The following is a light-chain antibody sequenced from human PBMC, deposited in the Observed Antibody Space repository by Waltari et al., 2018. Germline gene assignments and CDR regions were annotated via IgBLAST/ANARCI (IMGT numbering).Light chain of an antibody. CDR1: QVIGSY. CDR3: QQLNSYPRGT. V-gene: IGKV1-9*01. J-gene: IGKJ1*01. Sequence: DIPLTQSPSFLSASVGDRVTITCRARQVIGSYLAWYQQKPWKAPKRLIYGASTLQTGVPSRFSGSGSGTEFTLTISSLQPEDVATYYCQQLNSYPRGTFGQGTKVEIK. CDR2: GAS.